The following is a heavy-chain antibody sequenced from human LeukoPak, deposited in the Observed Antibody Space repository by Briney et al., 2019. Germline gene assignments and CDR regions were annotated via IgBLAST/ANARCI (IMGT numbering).Heavy chain of an antibody. CDR3: ARVRGYCSSGSCGMDV. Sequence: PSETLSLTCTVSGYSLSSGYYWGWIRQPPGKGLEWIGSIYHSGSTYYNPSLKSRVTISVDTSKNQFSLKLSSVTAADTAVYYCARVRGYCSSGSCGMDVWGQGTTVTVSS. CDR2: IYHSGST. J-gene: IGHJ6*02. CDR1: GYSLSSGYY. D-gene: IGHD2-15*01. V-gene: IGHV4-38-2*02.